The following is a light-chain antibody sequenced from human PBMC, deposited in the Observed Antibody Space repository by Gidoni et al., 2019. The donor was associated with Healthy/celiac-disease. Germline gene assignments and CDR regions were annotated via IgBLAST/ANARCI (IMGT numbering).Light chain of an antibody. CDR3: QQYGSSRWT. CDR1: QSVSSSY. J-gene: IGKJ1*01. V-gene: IGKV3-20*01. CDR2: GAS. Sequence: IVLTQSPGTLSLSPGERATLSCSASQSVSSSYLAWYQQKPGQAPRLLIYGASSRATGIPDRFSGSGSGTDFTLTISRLEPEDFAVYYCQQYGSSRWTFXQXTKVEIK.